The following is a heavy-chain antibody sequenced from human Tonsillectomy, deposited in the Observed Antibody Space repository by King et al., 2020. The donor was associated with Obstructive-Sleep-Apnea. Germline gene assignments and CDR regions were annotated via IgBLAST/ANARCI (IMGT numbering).Heavy chain of an antibody. V-gene: IGHV4-31*03. CDR2: IYSTGAT. CDR3: ARGRSPSYFFGLDV. J-gene: IGHJ6*02. D-gene: IGHD2/OR15-2a*01. Sequence: QLQKSGPGLVKPSQTLSLTCTVSGGSLTSSAYYWTWIRRHPGRGLEWIGDIYSTGATDYSPALKNRLTISLDTSKNHFSLRLTSVTAADTAVYYCARGRSPSYFFGLDVWGQGTTVTVSS. CDR1: GGSLTSSAYY.